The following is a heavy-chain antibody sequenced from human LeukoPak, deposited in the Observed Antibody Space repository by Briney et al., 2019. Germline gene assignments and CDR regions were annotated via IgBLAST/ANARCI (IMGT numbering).Heavy chain of an antibody. CDR3: AREIVSAVAGNFDY. D-gene: IGHD6-19*01. Sequence: PGGSLRLSCAASGFTFRTYWMSWVRQAPGKGLEWVSYISSSGSTRTYADSVKGRFTISRDDAKNSLYLEMSSLRAEDTAVYYCAREIVSAVAGNFDYWGQGTLVTVSS. V-gene: IGHV3-48*04. CDR1: GFTFRTYW. J-gene: IGHJ4*02. CDR2: ISSSGSTR.